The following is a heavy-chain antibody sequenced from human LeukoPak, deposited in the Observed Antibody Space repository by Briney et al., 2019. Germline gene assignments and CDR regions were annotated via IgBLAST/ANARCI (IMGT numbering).Heavy chain of an antibody. V-gene: IGHV3-23*01. CDR3: AKGDCGGGSCYPNFDY. Sequence: GGSLRLSCAASGFTFSSYVMSWVRQAPGKGLEWVSAISGSGGSTYYADSVKGRFTISRDNSKNTLYLQMNSLRAEDTAVYYCAKGDCGGGSCYPNFDYWGQGTLVTVSS. CDR1: GFTFSSYV. J-gene: IGHJ4*02. CDR2: ISGSGGST. D-gene: IGHD2-15*01.